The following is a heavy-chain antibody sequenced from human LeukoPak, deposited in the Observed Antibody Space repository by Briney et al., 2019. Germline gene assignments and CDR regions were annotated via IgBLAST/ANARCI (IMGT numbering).Heavy chain of an antibody. D-gene: IGHD4-17*01. Sequence: GRSLRLSCAASGFTFSSYAMHWVRQAPGKGLEWVAVISYDGSNKYYADSVKGRFTISRDNSKNTLYLQMNSLRAEDTAVYYCARGGASDFGDYGKSFAFDIWGQGTMVTVSS. J-gene: IGHJ3*02. V-gene: IGHV3-30-3*01. CDR2: ISYDGSNK. CDR3: ARGGASDFGDYGKSFAFDI. CDR1: GFTFSSYA.